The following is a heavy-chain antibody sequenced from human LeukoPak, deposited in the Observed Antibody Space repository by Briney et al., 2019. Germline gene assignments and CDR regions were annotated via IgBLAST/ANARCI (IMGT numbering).Heavy chain of an antibody. V-gene: IGHV3-53*05. J-gene: IGHJ4*02. CDR3: AKGRYCSGGSCYPPDY. CDR2: IYSGGST. Sequence: GGSLRLSCAASGFTFSSYTMNWVRQAPGKGLEWVSVIYSGGSTYYADSVKGRFTISRDNAKNSLYLQMNSLRAEDTALYYCAKGRYCSGGSCYPPDYWGQGTLVTVSS. D-gene: IGHD2-15*01. CDR1: GFTFSSYT.